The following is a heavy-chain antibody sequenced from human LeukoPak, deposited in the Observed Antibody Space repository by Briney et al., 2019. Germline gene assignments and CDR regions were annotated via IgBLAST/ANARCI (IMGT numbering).Heavy chain of an antibody. CDR3: ARESSGWYLDYYYYMDV. D-gene: IGHD6-19*01. CDR1: GFTFSSYG. J-gene: IGHJ6*03. CDR2: IWYDGSNK. Sequence: GGSLRLSCAASGFTFSSYGMHWVRQAPGKGLEWVAVIWYDGSNKYYADSVKGRFTISRDNSKNTLYLQMNSLRAEDTAVYYCARESSGWYLDYYYYMDVWGKGTTVTVSS. V-gene: IGHV3-33*01.